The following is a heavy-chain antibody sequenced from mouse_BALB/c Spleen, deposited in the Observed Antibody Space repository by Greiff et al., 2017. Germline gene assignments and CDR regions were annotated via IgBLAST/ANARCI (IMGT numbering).Heavy chain of an antibody. CDR3: AGGYGNYVTFAY. Sequence: DVHLVESGGDLVKPGGSLKLSCAASGFTFSSYGMSWVRQTPDKRLEWVATISSGGSYTYYPDSVKGRFTISRDNAKNTLYLQMSSLKSEDTAMYYCAGGYGNYVTFAYWGQGTLVTVSA. J-gene: IGHJ3*01. V-gene: IGHV5-6*01. CDR2: ISSGGSYT. CDR1: GFTFSSYG. D-gene: IGHD2-1*01.